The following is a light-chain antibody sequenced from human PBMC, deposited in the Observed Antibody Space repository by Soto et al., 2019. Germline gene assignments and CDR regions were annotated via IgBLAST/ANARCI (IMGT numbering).Light chain of an antibody. V-gene: IGKV3-11*01. CDR1: QSVSSH. CDR2: DAS. Sequence: EIVLTQSPATLSLSPGERAALSCRASQSVSSHLAWYQQKPGQAPRLLIYDASNRATGIPARFSGSGSGTDFTLTIISLEPEDLAVYYCQQRSNWPLTFGGGTKVEFK. J-gene: IGKJ4*01. CDR3: QQRSNWPLT.